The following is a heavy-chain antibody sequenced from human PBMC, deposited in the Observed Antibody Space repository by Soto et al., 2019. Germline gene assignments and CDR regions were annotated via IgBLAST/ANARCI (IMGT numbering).Heavy chain of an antibody. J-gene: IGHJ4*02. V-gene: IGHV4-31*03. CDR3: ARMPAGYCSSTSCSEFDY. CDR2: IYYSGST. D-gene: IGHD2-2*01. CDR1: GGSISSGGYY. Sequence: QVQLQESGPGLVKPSQTLSLTCTVSGGSISSGGYYWSWIRQHPGKGLEWIGYIYYSGSTYYNPSLKSRVTLSVDTSKNQFSLKLSSVTAADTAVYYCARMPAGYCSSTSCSEFDYWGQGTLVTVSS.